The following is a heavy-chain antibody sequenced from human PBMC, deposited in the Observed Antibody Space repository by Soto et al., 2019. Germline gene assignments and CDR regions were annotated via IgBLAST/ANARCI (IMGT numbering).Heavy chain of an antibody. V-gene: IGHV3-72*01. CDR3: ARESPYYYDSSGYYYHAFDI. Sequence: GGSLRLSCAASGFTFSDHFMDWVRQAPGKGLEWVGRTRNKANTYTTEYAASVKGRFTTSRDDSKNSLYLQMNSLKTEDTAVYYCARESPYYYDSSGYYYHAFDIWGQGTMVTVSS. CDR1: GFTFSDHF. D-gene: IGHD3-22*01. J-gene: IGHJ3*02. CDR2: TRNKANTYTT.